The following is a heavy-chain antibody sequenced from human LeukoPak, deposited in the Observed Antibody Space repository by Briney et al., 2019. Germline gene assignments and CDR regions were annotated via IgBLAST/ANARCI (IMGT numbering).Heavy chain of an antibody. J-gene: IGHJ4*02. D-gene: IGHD6-19*01. V-gene: IGHV3-48*01. Sequence: GGSLRLSCAASGFTFSSYEMNWVRQAPGKGLEWVSYISSSSSTIYYADSVKGRFTISRDNAKNSLYLQMNSLRAEDTAVYYCARVRKGIAVAGPPNYWGQGTLVTVSS. CDR3: ARVRKGIAVAGPPNY. CDR2: ISSSSSTI. CDR1: GFTFSSYE.